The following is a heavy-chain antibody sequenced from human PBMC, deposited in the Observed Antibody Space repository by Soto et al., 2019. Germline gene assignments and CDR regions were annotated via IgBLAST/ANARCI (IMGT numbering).Heavy chain of an antibody. CDR3: ARVGLSYYDSTVWFDY. CDR2: ISAYNGNT. D-gene: IGHD3-22*01. V-gene: IGHV1-18*01. Sequence: QVQLVQSGAEVKKPGASVKVSCKASGYTFTSYGISWVRQAPGQGLEWRGWISAYNGNTNYAQKLQGGITMTKDTSTSTAYMELRSLRSDDTAVYYCARVGLSYYDSTVWFDYWGQGTLVTVSS. J-gene: IGHJ4*02. CDR1: GYTFTSYG.